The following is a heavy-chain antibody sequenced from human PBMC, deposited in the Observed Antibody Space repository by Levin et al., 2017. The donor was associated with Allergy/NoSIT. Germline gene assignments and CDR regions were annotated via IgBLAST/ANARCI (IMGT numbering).Heavy chain of an antibody. CDR3: ARGEAGTGAAAGYDAFDI. D-gene: IGHD6-13*01. CDR1: GYSFTSYW. CDR2: IYPGDSDT. Sequence: GESLKISCKGSGYSFTSYWIGWVRQMPGKGLEWMGIIYPGDSDTRYSPSFQSQVTISADKSISTAYLQWSSLKASDTAMYYCARGEAGTGAAAGYDAFDIWGQGTMVTVSS. V-gene: IGHV5-51*01. J-gene: IGHJ3*02.